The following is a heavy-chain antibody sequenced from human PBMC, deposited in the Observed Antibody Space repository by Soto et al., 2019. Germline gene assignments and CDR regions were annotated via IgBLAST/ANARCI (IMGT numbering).Heavy chain of an antibody. V-gene: IGHV3-23*01. CDR3: VKEDTSSGSLDY. J-gene: IGHJ4*02. CDR1: GCPFGDTA. CDR2: SSDSGSTT. Sequence: SLRLSRASSGCPFGDTAFSRVLQAPGRGLDCVSGSSDSGSTTYYADSVKGRFTISTANSKSTLYLPMKSLRAEDWVSYYCVKEDTSSGSLDYWGKGALVTVS. D-gene: IGHD6-25*01.